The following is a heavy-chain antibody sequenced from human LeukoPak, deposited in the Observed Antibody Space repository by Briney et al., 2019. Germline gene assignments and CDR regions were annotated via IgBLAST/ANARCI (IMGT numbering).Heavy chain of an antibody. J-gene: IGHJ5*02. CDR3: TTDLWVVVPAAIMPYNWFDP. D-gene: IGHD2-2*01. V-gene: IGHV3-15*01. Sequence: PGGSLRPSCAASGFTFSNAWMSWVRQAPGKGLEWVGRIKSKTDGGTTDYAAPVKGRFTISRDDSKNTLYLQMNSLKTEDTAVYYCTTDLWVVVPAAIMPYNWFDPWGQGTLVTVSS. CDR2: IKSKTDGGTT. CDR1: GFTFSNAW.